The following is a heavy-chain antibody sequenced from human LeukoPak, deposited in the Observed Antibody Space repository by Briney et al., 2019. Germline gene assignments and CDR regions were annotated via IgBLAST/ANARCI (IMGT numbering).Heavy chain of an antibody. CDR3: ARMGNPATVTADY. CDR1: GGSMRSCY. CDR2: IYYSGST. V-gene: IGHV4-59*08. J-gene: IGHJ4*02. D-gene: IGHD4-17*01. Sequence: PSETLSLTCTVSGGSMRSCYWSWIRQPPGKGLEWIGYIYYSGSTIYNPSLKSRVTISLDTSKNQFSLKMNSVTAADTAVYYCARMGNPATVTADYWGQGTLVTVSS.